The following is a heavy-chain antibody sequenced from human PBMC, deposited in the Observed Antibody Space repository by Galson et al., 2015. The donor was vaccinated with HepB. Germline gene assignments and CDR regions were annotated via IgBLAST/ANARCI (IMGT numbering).Heavy chain of an antibody. CDR3: AREYCSSTGCYSLDYYNHGMDV. D-gene: IGHD2-2*02. CDR2: IIPIYGTP. J-gene: IGHJ6*02. V-gene: IGHV1-69*13. CDR1: GGTFSNYA. Sequence: SVKVSCKASGGTFSNYAINWLRQAPGHGLEWMGGIIPIYGTPDYAQKFQGRVTITADESTSTAYMELSSLRFEDTAVYFCAREYCSSTGCYSLDYYNHGMDVWGQGTTVTVSS.